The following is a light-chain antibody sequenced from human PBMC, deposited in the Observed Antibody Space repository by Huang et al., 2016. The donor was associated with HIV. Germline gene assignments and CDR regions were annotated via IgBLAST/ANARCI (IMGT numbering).Light chain of an antibody. J-gene: IGKJ4*01. Sequence: VVLTQSPLYLSVTLGHPASISCRSSQSLINSNGNTYLNWFQQRPGQSPSRLISQVSRRDSGVPDRFSGSGSGTDFTLKISRVEAEDVGVYYCMQGTHLFTFGGGTRVDIK. V-gene: IGKV2-30*01. CDR3: MQGTHLFT. CDR1: QSLINSNGNTY. CDR2: QVS.